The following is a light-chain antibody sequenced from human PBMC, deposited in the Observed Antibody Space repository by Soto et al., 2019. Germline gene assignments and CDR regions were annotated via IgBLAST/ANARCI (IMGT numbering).Light chain of an antibody. CDR2: DVS. Sequence: QSALTQPASVSGSPVQSITISCTGTSSDVGGYNYVSWYQQHPGKAPKLMIYDVSNRPSGVSNRFSGSKSGNTASLTISGLQAEDEAYYYCSSYTSSSLHVFVTGTKLTVL. CDR3: SSYTSSSLHV. V-gene: IGLV2-14*03. CDR1: SSDVGGYNY. J-gene: IGLJ1*01.